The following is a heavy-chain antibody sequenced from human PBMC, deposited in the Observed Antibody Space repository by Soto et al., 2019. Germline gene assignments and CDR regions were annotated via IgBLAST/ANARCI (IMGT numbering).Heavy chain of an antibody. D-gene: IGHD2-21*02. CDR3: VRRVTDYGMDV. CDR1: GFTLRSYW. J-gene: IGHJ6*02. V-gene: IGHV3-74*01. CDR2: INSDGSST. Sequence: GGSLRLSCAASGFTLRSYWMHWVRQAPGKGLVWVSRINSDGSSTSYADSVKGRFTISRDNAKNTLFLQMNSLRAEDTAVYYCVRRVTDYGMDVWGQGTTVTVSS.